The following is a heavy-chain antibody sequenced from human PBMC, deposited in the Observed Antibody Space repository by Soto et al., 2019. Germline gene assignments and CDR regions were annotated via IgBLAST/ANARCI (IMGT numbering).Heavy chain of an antibody. J-gene: IGHJ3*01. D-gene: IGHD1-1*01. Sequence: DVRLVESGGGLIQPGESLRLSCAARGFTVSGKRYVAWVRQAPGKGLEWISALYDVDGTFYADSVKGRFTTSSDSSKTTVYLQMNGLRPDDTAVYYCASWHEREHAYDVWGRGTTVTVSS. CDR1: GFTVSGKRY. CDR2: LYDVDGT. CDR3: ASWHEREHAYDV. V-gene: IGHV3-53*01.